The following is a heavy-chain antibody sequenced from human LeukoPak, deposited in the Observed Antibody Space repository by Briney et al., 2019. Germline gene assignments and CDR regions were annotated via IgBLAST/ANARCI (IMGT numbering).Heavy chain of an antibody. CDR1: GYTFTDYY. CDR3: ARAPGDYSFD. D-gene: IGHD4-17*01. CDR2: INPNSGGT. Sequence: ASVKLSCKASGYTFTDYYMHLVRQAPGQGLEWMGWINPNSGGTNYAQKFHGRVTMTRDTSISTAYMELSRLRSDDTAVYYCARAPGDYSFDWGQGTLVTVSS. J-gene: IGHJ4*02. V-gene: IGHV1-2*02.